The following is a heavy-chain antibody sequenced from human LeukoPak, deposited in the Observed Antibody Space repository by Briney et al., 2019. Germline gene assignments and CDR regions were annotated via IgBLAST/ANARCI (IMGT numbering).Heavy chain of an antibody. J-gene: IGHJ4*02. D-gene: IGHD3-16*01. V-gene: IGHV1-46*01. CDR2: INPNSGST. CDR1: GYTFTNYH. Sequence: ASVKVTCRASGYTFTNYHLHWVRQAPGQGLEWMGIINPNSGSTRYTQEFQGRVTMTRDTSTSTVYMELSSLRSEDTAVYYCARDFGGNCSIDYWRQGTLVTVSS. CDR3: ARDFGGNCSIDY.